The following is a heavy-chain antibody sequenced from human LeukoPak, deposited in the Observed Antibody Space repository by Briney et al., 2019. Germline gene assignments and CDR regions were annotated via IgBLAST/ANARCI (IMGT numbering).Heavy chain of an antibody. J-gene: IGHJ4*02. V-gene: IGHV3-48*01. CDR2: ISDSSSTI. Sequence: GGSLRLSCAASGFTFSTFSMTWVRQAPGKGLEWVSYISDSSSTIYYAESVKGRFTISRDNAKSSLYLQMNSLRAEDTAMYYCAGDLSDDTSGHWGQGTLDTVSS. CDR1: GFTFSTFS. CDR3: AGDLSDDTSGH. D-gene: IGHD3-22*01.